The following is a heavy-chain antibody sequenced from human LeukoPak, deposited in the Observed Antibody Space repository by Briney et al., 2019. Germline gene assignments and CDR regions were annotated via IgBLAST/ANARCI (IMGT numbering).Heavy chain of an antibody. CDR3: AKEKGKYAFWSGLDY. D-gene: IGHD3-3*01. CDR2: IWYDGSNK. V-gene: IGHV3-30*02. CDR1: GFTFSSYG. Sequence: GGSLRLSCAASGFTFSSYGMHWVRQAPGKGLEWVAVIWYDGSNKYYADSVKGRFTISRDNSKNTLYLQMNSLRAEDTAVYYCAKEKGKYAFWSGLDYWGQGTLVTVSS. J-gene: IGHJ4*02.